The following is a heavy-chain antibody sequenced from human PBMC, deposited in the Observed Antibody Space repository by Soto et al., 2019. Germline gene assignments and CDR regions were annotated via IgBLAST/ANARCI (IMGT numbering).Heavy chain of an antibody. D-gene: IGHD6-19*01. CDR1: GDSVSSNSAA. CDR3: ARDGPAEGIAVAGWGMDV. CDR2: TYYRSKWYN. V-gene: IGHV6-1*01. J-gene: IGHJ6*02. Sequence: SRTLSLTCAISGDSVSSNSAAWNWIRQSPSRGLEWLGRTYYRSKWYNDYAVSVKSRITINPDTSKNQFSLQLNSVTPEDTAVYYCARDGPAEGIAVAGWGMDVWGQGTTVTVSS.